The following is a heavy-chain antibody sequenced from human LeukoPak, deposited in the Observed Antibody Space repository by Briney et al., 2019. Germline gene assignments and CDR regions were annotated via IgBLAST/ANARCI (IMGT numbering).Heavy chain of an antibody. CDR3: ARVGGRPEVIEYSSSWYEYWFDP. Sequence: GASVKVSCKASGYTFTGYYMHWVRQAPGQGLEWMGWINPNSGGTNYAQKFQGRVTMTRDTSISTAYMELSRLRSDDTAVYYCARVGGRPEVIEYSSSWYEYWFDPWGQGTLVTVSS. CDR1: GYTFTGYY. J-gene: IGHJ5*02. CDR2: INPNSGGT. V-gene: IGHV1-2*02. D-gene: IGHD6-13*01.